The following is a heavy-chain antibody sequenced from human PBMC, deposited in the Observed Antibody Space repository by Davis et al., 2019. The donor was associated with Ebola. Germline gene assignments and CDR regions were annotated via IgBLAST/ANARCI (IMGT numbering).Heavy chain of an antibody. Sequence: SETLSLTCTVSGGSISSYYWSWIRQPPGKGLEWIGYIYYSGSTNYNPSLKSRVTISVDTSKNQFSLKLSSVTAADTAVYYCARAPPVYYYDSRGYHARGYFDYWGQGTLVTGSS. D-gene: IGHD3-22*01. J-gene: IGHJ4*02. CDR3: ARAPPVYYYDSRGYHARGYFDY. CDR1: GGSISSYY. CDR2: IYYSGST. V-gene: IGHV4-59*01.